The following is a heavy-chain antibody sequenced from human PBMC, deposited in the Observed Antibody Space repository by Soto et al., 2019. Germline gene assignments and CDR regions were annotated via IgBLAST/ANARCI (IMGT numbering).Heavy chain of an antibody. Sequence: PSETLSLTCAVSGGSITSSGFSWSWIRQSPGKGLKWIGYIYHTGSTYYNPSLKSRLTISVDRSKNHISLKLSSVTAADTAVYYCASPSSSWEYFQHWGQGTLVTVSS. CDR2: IYHTGST. CDR1: GGSITSSGFS. CDR3: ASPSSSWEYFQH. V-gene: IGHV4-30-2*06. J-gene: IGHJ1*01. D-gene: IGHD6-13*01.